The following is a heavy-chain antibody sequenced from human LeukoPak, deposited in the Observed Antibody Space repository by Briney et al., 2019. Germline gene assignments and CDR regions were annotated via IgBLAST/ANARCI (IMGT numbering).Heavy chain of an antibody. CDR3: ARLGYCSGGNCYSSPDGMDV. V-gene: IGHV3-33*01. J-gene: IGHJ6*02. CDR2: IWYDGSNK. Sequence: GGSLRLSCAASGFSFSRYGMHWARQAPGKGLEWVAVIWYDGSNKYYADSVKGRFTISRDSSKNTLYLQMDSLRAEDTAVYHCARLGYCSGGNCYSSPDGMDVWGQGTTVTVSS. CDR1: GFSFSRYG. D-gene: IGHD2-15*01.